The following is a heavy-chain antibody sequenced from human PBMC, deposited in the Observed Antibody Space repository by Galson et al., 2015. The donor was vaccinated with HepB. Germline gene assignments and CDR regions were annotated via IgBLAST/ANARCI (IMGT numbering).Heavy chain of an antibody. Sequence: SLRLSCAASGFTFRDFYMGWLRVVPGKGLGWLSYISQSGSSIHYADSVRGRFTISRDNAKNSLYLQMNNLRAEDTAIYYYARWSQAYDHWGQGILVTVSS. CDR1: GFTFRDFY. CDR2: ISQSGSSI. CDR3: ARWSQAYDH. V-gene: IGHV3-11*01. J-gene: IGHJ4*02. D-gene: IGHD3-22*01.